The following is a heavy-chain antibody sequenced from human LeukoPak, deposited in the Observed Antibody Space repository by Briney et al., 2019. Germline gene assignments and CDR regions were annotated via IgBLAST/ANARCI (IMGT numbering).Heavy chain of an antibody. J-gene: IGHJ6*02. CDR3: AKNLYCGGGSCYPSALGMDV. CDR2: ISGSGGST. Sequence: GGSLRLSCAASGFTFSSYAMSWVRQAPGKGLEWVSAISGSGGSTYYADSVKGRFTISKDNSKNTLFLQMNSLRAEDTAVYYCAKNLYCGGGSCYPSALGMDVWGQGTTVTVSS. CDR1: GFTFSSYA. D-gene: IGHD2-15*01. V-gene: IGHV3-23*01.